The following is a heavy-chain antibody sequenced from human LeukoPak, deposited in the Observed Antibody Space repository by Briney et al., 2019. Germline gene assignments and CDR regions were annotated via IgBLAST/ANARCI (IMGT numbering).Heavy chain of an antibody. CDR1: GYTFTSYY. CDR2: INPSGGST. D-gene: IGHD6-19*01. V-gene: IGHV1-46*01. CDR3: ARSQGVAVAGTRKVLGY. J-gene: IGHJ4*02. Sequence: ASVKVSCKASGYTFTSYYMHWVRQAPGQGLEWMGIINPSGGSTSYAQKFQGRVTMTRDTSTSTVYMELSSLRSEDTAVYYCARSQGVAVAGTRKVLGYWGQGTLVTVSS.